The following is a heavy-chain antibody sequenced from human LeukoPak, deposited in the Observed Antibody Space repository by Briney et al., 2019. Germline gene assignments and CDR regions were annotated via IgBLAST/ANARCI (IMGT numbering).Heavy chain of an antibody. CDR3: ARRGGYYYESSGYYSY. D-gene: IGHD3-22*01. Sequence: ASVTVSCKASGGTFSSYDISWVRQAPGQGLEWMGRIIPIFGTANYAQKFQGRVTITTDESTSTAYMELSSLRSEDTAVYYCARRGGYYYESSGYYSYWGQGTLVTVSS. CDR1: GGTFSSYD. J-gene: IGHJ4*02. CDR2: IIPIFGTA. V-gene: IGHV1-69*05.